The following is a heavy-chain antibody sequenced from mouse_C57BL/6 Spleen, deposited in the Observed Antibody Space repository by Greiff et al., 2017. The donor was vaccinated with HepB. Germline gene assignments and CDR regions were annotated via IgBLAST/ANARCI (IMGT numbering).Heavy chain of an antibody. D-gene: IGHD2-1*01. CDR3: AREDYGNFWYFDV. CDR1: GYTFTSYW. CDR2: IDPSDSYT. V-gene: IGHV1-50*01. J-gene: IGHJ1*03. Sequence: VQLQQPGAELVKPGASVKLSCKASGYTFTSYWMQWVKQRPGQGLEWIGEIDPSDSYTNYNQKFKGKATLTVDTSSSTAYMQLSSLTSEDSAVYYCAREDYGNFWYFDVWGTGTTVTVSS.